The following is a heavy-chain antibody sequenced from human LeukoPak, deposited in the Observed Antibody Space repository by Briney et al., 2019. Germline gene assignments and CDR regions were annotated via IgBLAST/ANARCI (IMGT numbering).Heavy chain of an antibody. V-gene: IGHV3-74*01. CDR2: INSDGSIT. D-gene: IGHD4-17*01. J-gene: IGHJ4*02. CDR3: VGFNYGDYPGDY. Sequence: AGGSLRLSCAASGFTFSTYWTHWVRHAPGKGLVWVSRINSDGSITSYADSVKGRFTISRDNAKKTLYLQMNSLRAEDTAVYYCVGFNYGDYPGDYWGQGTLVTVSS. CDR1: GFTFSTYW.